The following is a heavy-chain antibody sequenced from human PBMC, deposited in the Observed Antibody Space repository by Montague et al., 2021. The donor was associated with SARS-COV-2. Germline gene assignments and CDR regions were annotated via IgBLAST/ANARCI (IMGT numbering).Heavy chain of an antibody. D-gene: IGHD6-19*01. CDR1: GGSIRSTTFY. CDR3: VTPGKIAVAGQFDY. CDR2: IYKGDTT. Sequence: SETLSLTCTVSGGSIRSTTFYWGWFRKSTAKGLEWIGYIYKGDTTYYNPSLRSRVAISLDTPNNQFPLKITSLIVADTNIYYCVTPGKIAVAGQFDYWGPGTLVTVAS. J-gene: IGHJ4*02. V-gene: IGHV4-39*06.